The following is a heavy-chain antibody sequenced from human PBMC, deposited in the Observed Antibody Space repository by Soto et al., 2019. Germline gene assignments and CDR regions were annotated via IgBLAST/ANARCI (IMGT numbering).Heavy chain of an antibody. CDR1: GGSISSHY. CDR2: IYNSERT. J-gene: IGHJ3*02. Sequence: QVQLQESGPGLVKPSETLSLTCSVSGGSISSHYWNWIRQPPGQGLEWIGYIYNSERTDYNPSLKSRVSISVDTSKNQFSLKLSSVTAADTAVYYCARTNAFDIWGQGTMVTVSS. V-gene: IGHV4-59*11. CDR3: ARTNAFDI.